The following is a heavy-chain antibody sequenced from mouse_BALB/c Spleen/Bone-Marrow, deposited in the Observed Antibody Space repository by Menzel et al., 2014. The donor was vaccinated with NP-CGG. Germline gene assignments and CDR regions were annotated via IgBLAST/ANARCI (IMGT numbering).Heavy chain of an antibody. Sequence: EVMLVESGGGLVKPGGSLKLSCAASGFAFSSYDMSWVRQTPEKRLEWVATISSGGSYTYYPDSVKGRFTSSRDNARNTLYLQMGSLRSEDTALFYCARRDRLRRGYFDVWGAGTTVTVSP. J-gene: IGHJ1*01. CDR1: GFAFSSYD. CDR2: ISSGGSYT. V-gene: IGHV5-9*02. D-gene: IGHD2-2*01. CDR3: ARRDRLRRGYFDV.